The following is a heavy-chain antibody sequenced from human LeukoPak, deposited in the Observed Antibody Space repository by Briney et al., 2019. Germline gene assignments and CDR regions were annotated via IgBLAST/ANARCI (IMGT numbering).Heavy chain of an antibody. J-gene: IGHJ4*02. CDR2: ISSSSSYI. V-gene: IGHV3-21*01. CDR3: ASQPTGYSSSWEFDY. D-gene: IGHD6-13*01. Sequence: PGGSLRLSCAASGFTFSSYSMNWVRQAPGKRLEWVSSISSSSSYIYYADSVKGRFTISRDNAKNSLYLQMNSLRAEDTAVYYCASQPTGYSSSWEFDYWGQGTLVTVSS. CDR1: GFTFSSYS.